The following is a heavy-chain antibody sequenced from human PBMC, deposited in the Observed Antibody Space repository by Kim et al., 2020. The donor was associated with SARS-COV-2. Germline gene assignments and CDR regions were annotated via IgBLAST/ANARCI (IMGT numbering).Heavy chain of an antibody. D-gene: IGHD3-10*01. CDR1: GFTFSSCA. Sequence: GGSLRLSCAASGFTFSSCAMHWVRQAPGKGLEWVAVISYDGSNKNYADSVKGRFTISRDNSKNTLYLQMNSLRGEDTALYYCARDPSSRLRGVTYSYYGMDVWGQGTTVTVSS. V-gene: IGHV3-30-3*01. J-gene: IGHJ6*02. CDR2: ISYDGSNK. CDR3: ARDPSSRLRGVTYSYYGMDV.